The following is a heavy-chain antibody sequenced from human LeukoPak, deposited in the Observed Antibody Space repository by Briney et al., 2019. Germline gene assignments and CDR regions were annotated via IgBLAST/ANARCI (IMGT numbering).Heavy chain of an antibody. V-gene: IGHV3-30*02. CDR2: IRDDGITT. D-gene: IGHD5-12*01. CDR1: GFTFSNYG. CDR3: ARGKASGGYSGYGLDAFDI. Sequence: GSLRLSCAASGFTFSNYGLHWVRQAPGKGLEWVALIRDDGITTYYADSVKGRFIISRDDSKNTLYLQMNSLRAEDTAVYYCARGKASGGYSGYGLDAFDIWGQGTMVTVSS. J-gene: IGHJ3*02.